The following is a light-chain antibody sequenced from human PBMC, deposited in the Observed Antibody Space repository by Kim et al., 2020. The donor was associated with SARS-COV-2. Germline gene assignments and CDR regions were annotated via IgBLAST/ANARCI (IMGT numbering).Light chain of an antibody. CDR2: DTS. J-gene: IGKJ4*01. Sequence: LSPGEGATLFYGASTSIGGQLVWYQQNPGQAPRLLIFDTSNRAAGIPARFSGSGSETDFALTINSLEPEDFAVYFCQQRADWPLTFGGGTKVDIK. CDR1: TSIGGQ. V-gene: IGKV3-11*01. CDR3: QQRADWPLT.